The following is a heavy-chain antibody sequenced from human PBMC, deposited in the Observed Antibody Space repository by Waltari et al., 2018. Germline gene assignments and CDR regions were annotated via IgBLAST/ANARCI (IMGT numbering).Heavy chain of an antibody. D-gene: IGHD3-10*01. CDR3: TRDLYGSGGDWFDP. V-gene: IGHV3-21*03. CDR2: IGGTHSNI. J-gene: IGHJ5*02. CDR1: GFDFRDYA. Sequence: EVRLAESGGGLVNPGGSLRLSCTASGFDFRDYAMMCVRQAPGTGLEWVSSIGGTHSNIFYADSVKGRFTVSRDNANNSLYLQMDNLRAEDSGLYFCTRDLYGSGGDWFDPWGQGTLVTVSS.